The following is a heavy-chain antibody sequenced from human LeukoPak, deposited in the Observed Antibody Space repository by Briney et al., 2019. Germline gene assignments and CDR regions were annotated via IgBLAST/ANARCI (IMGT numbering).Heavy chain of an antibody. CDR3: AAVSRYDWFDP. CDR1: GFTFTSSA. CDR2: IVVGSGNT. D-gene: IGHD3-9*01. J-gene: IGHJ5*02. V-gene: IGHV1-58*01. Sequence: GTSVKVSCTASGFTFTSSAVQCVPQARGQRLESIGWIVVGSGNTNSSQKFQERVTITRAMSTSTAYMELVSLGSEDTAVYYCAAVSRYDWFDPWGQGTLVTVSS.